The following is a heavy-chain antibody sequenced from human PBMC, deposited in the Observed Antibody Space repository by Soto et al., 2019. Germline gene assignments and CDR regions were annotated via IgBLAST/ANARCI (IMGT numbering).Heavy chain of an antibody. V-gene: IGHV1-18*04. CDR2: ISAYNGNT. D-gene: IGHD5-18*01. CDR1: GYTFTSYG. CDR3: ARDHRYSYGYYY. J-gene: IGHJ4*02. Sequence: QVQLVQSGAEVKKPGASVKASSKAFGYTFTSYGTTWVRQAPEKGLEWMGWISAYNGNTNYAQKLQGRVTMTTDTSTSTAYMELRSLRSDDTAVYYCARDHRYSYGYYYWGQGTLVTVSS.